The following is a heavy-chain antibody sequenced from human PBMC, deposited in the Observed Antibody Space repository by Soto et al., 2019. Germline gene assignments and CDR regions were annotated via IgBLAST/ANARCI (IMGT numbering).Heavy chain of an antibody. CDR1: GGTFSSYP. CDR3: VKEGNAGGWFDP. Sequence: SVKVSCKASGGTFSSYPISWVRQAPGQGLEWMGEIVPVFTSANYAQKFRGRVTITADESSTTAYMELSSLTSEDTALYYCVKEGNAGGWFDPWGQGTLVTVSS. V-gene: IGHV1-69*13. CDR2: IVPVFTSA. J-gene: IGHJ5*02.